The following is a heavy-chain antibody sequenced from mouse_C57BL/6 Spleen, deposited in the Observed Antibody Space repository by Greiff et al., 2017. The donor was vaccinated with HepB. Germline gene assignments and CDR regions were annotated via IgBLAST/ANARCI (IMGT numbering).Heavy chain of an antibody. CDR3: ARETAQAKDYAMDY. CDR2: ISSGSSTI. V-gene: IGHV5-17*01. D-gene: IGHD3-2*02. J-gene: IGHJ4*01. Sequence: EVQVVESGGGLVKPGGSLKLSCAASGFTFSDYGMHWVRQAPEKGLEWVAYISSGSSTIYYADTVKGRFTISRDNAKNTLFLHMTSLRSEDTAMYYCARETAQAKDYAMDYWGQGTPVTVSS. CDR1: GFTFSDYG.